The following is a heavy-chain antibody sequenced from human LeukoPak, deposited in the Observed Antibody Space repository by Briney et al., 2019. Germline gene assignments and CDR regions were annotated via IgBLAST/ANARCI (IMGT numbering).Heavy chain of an antibody. J-gene: IGHJ4*02. V-gene: IGHV4-59*08. CDR1: GGFIRSYY. Sequence: SETLSLTCTVWGGFIRSYYWRWIRQPPGKGLEWIGYIYYSGSTNYNPSLKSRVTISVDTSKNQFSLKLSSVTAADTAEYYCAARIAAAGTPEAPYFDYWGQGTLVTVSS. CDR3: AARIAAAGTPEAPYFDY. CDR2: IYYSGST. D-gene: IGHD6-13*01.